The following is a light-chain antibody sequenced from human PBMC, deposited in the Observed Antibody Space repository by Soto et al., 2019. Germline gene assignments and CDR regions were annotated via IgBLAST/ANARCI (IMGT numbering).Light chain of an antibody. J-gene: IGKJ1*01. CDR3: HKYNSSPQT. CDR1: HGIIDY. V-gene: IGKV1-27*01. CDR2: AAS. Sequence: DIQITQSPSSLSASVGDRVTITCRASHGIIDYLAWYQQKPGKAPKLLIYAASTLQSGVPSRFSGSGSGTYFTLHISGLQHEVVATYYCHKYNSSPQTFAQGTKVEI.